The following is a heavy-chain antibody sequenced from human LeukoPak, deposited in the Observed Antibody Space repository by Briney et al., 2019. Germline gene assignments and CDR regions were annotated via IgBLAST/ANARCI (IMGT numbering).Heavy chain of an antibody. CDR1: GFTVSSNY. J-gene: IGHJ6*02. V-gene: IGHV3-66*01. CDR3: ARELHDYSNYVRGDGMDV. CDR2: IYSGGST. Sequence: GGSLRLSCAASGFTVSSNYMSWVRQAPGNGLEWVSVIYSGGSTYYADSVKGRFTISRDNSKNTLYLQMNSLRAEDTAVYYCARELHDYSNYVRGDGMDVWGQGTTVTVSS. D-gene: IGHD4-4*01.